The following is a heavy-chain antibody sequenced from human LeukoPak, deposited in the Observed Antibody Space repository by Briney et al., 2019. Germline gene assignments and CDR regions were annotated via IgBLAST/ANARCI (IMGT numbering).Heavy chain of an antibody. CDR2: IRSKAYGGTT. V-gene: IGHV3-49*04. CDR3: TRGGVEEYSSSRGVFDY. CDR1: GFTFSNAW. D-gene: IGHD6-6*01. Sequence: PGGSLRLSCAASGFTFSNAWMSWVRQAPGKGLEWVGFIRSKAYGGTTEYAASVKGRFTISRDDSKSIAYLQMNSLKTEDTAVYYCTRGGVEEYSSSRGVFDYWGQGTLVTVSS. J-gene: IGHJ4*02.